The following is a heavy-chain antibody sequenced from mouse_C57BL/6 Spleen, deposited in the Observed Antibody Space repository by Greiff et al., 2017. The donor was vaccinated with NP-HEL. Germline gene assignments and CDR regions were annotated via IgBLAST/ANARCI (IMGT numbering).Heavy chain of an antibody. CDR3: AREGYYTLFAY. V-gene: IGHV1-18*01. J-gene: IGHJ3*01. CDR2: INPNNGGT. D-gene: IGHD2-12*01. CDR1: GYTFTDYN. Sequence: EVQLQQSGPELVKPGASVKIPCKASGYTFTDYNLDWVKQSHGTSLEWIGDINPNNGGTIYNQKLKGKATLTVDKSSSTDYMELRSLTSEDTAVDDCAREGYYTLFAYWGQGTLVTVSA.